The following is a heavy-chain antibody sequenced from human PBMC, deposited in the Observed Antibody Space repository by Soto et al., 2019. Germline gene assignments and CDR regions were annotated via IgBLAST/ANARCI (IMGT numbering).Heavy chain of an antibody. CDR2: VYYTGAT. CDR3: AVLKSVNYERVTGP. CDR1: SGSISSLY. V-gene: IGHV4-59*11. D-gene: IGHD3-3*01. J-gene: IGHJ1*01. Sequence: SETLSLTCTVSSGSISSLYWSWVRQPPGKGLEWIGYVYYTGATNYNPSLRSRVTISLETSKSQFFLNLSSVTAADTAVYYCAVLKSVNYERVTGPWDQGTLGTGSS.